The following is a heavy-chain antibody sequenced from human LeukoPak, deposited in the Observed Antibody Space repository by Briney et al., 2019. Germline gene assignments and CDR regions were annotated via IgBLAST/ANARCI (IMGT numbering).Heavy chain of an antibody. CDR1: GGTFSSYA. V-gene: IGHV1-69*01. CDR3: ASPTPDIVVVPAAVVHAFDI. D-gene: IGHD2-2*01. Sequence: ASVKVSCKASGGTFSSYAISWVRQAPGQGLEWMGGIIPIFGTANYAQKFQGRVTITADESTSTAYMELSSLRSEDTAVYYCASPTPDIVVVPAAVVHAFDIWGQGTMVTVSS. CDR2: IIPIFGTA. J-gene: IGHJ3*02.